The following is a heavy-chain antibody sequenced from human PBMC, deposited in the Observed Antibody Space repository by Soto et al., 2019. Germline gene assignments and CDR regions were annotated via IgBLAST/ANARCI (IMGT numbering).Heavy chain of an antibody. J-gene: IGHJ4*02. CDR1: GGSISSGGYS. Sequence: QLQLQESGSGLVKPSQTLSLTCAVSGGSISSGGYSWSWIRQPPGKGLEWIGYIYHSGSTYYNPSRTSRVTISVDRSKNQFSLKLSAVTAADTAVYYWASGSPYCGGDCYAYWGQGTLVTVSS. D-gene: IGHD2-21*02. CDR2: IYHSGST. CDR3: ASGSPYCGGDCYAY. V-gene: IGHV4-30-2*01.